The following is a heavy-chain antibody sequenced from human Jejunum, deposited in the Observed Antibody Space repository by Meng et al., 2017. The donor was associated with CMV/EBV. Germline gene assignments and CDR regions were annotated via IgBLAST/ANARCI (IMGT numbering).Heavy chain of an antibody. J-gene: IGHJ4*02. V-gene: IGHV1-69*01. Sequence: NPGSSVKGALQTPGAAFSTFTFSWVRQATGQGLEWMGGLIPVINKAKSAPRFQDRVTFTADETTTTAYMELSSLTFEDTAVYFCARGRGNQPLFDFWGQGTLVTVSS. CDR3: ARGRGNQPLFDF. CDR1: GAAFSTFT. D-gene: IGHD2/OR15-2a*01. CDR2: LIPVINKA.